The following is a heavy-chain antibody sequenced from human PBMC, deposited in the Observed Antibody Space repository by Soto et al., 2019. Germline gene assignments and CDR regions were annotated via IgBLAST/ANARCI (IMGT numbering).Heavy chain of an antibody. Sequence: PGGSMRLSCSAAGFTFSSYAVHWVRQAPGKGLEYVSAISSNGGSTYYADSVKGRFTISRDNSKNTLYLQMSSLRAEDTAVYYCVKDGPRSYNRRYSYGSYYFDYWGQGTLVTVSS. CDR3: VKDGPRSYNRRYSYGSYYFDY. CDR1: GFTFSSYA. CDR2: ISSNGGST. V-gene: IGHV3-64D*08. D-gene: IGHD5-18*01. J-gene: IGHJ4*02.